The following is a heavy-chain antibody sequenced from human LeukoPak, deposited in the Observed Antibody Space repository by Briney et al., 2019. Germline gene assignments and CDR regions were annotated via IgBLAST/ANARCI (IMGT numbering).Heavy chain of an antibody. J-gene: IGHJ4*02. CDR1: GFTFSDYY. V-gene: IGHV3-11*04. CDR3: ASGPPDYYFSF. CDR2: ISSSGGTI. D-gene: IGHD2/OR15-2a*01. Sequence: GGSLRLSCTASGFTFSDYYMTWIRQASGQGPEWISYISSSGGTIFYAESVKGRFTISRDNAKNSVYLQMNSLRAEDTALYYCASGPPDYYFSFWGQGTLVTVSS.